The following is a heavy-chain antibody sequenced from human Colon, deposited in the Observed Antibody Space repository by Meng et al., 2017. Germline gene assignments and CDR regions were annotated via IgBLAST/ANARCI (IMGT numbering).Heavy chain of an antibody. J-gene: IGHJ5*01. CDR1: GDSITSGGYY. D-gene: IGHD2-15*01. CDR2: IDHSGTT. V-gene: IGHV4-31*03. CDR3: ARVVSLVVKGNWFDS. Sequence: QVTRLESGPGLVKPSQTLSLTCNVSGDSITSGGYYWSWIRQHPGKGLEWIGYIDHSGTTYDNPSLKTRLTMSVDTSKNQFSLKLTSVTAADTAVYYCARVVSLVVKGNWFDSWGQGTLVTVSS.